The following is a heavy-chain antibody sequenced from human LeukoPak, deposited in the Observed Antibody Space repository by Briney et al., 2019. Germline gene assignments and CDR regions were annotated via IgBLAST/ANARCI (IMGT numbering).Heavy chain of an antibody. CDR2: MNPNSGNT. V-gene: IGHV1-8*03. J-gene: IGHJ1*01. D-gene: IGHD4-23*01. CDR1: GYTFTSYD. CDR3: ARKGCYGGNSPNAEYFQH. Sequence: GASVKVSCKASGYTFTSYDINWVRQATGQGLEWMGWMNPNSGNTGYAQKFQGRVTITRNTSISTAYMELSSLRSEDTAVYYCARKGCYGGNSPNAEYFQHWGQGTLVTVSS.